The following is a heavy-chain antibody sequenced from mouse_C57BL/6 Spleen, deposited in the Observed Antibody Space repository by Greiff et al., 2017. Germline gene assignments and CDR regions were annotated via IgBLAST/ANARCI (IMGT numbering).Heavy chain of an antibody. CDR1: GYTFTSYW. CDR3: ARGRWAMDY. Sequence: VQLQQPGAELVKPGASVKLSCKASGYTFTSYWMQWVKQRPGQGLEWIGEIDPSDSYTNYNQKFKGKATFTVDTSSSTAYMQLSSLTSEDSAVYYCARGRWAMDYWGQGTSVTVSS. D-gene: IGHD1-1*01. CDR2: IDPSDSYT. J-gene: IGHJ4*01. V-gene: IGHV1-50*01.